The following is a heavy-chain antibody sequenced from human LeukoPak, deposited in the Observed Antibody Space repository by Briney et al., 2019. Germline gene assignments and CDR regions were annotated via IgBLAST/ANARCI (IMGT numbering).Heavy chain of an antibody. CDR3: AKGRDSYAILDY. V-gene: IGHV3-23*01. J-gene: IGHJ4*02. Sequence: GGSLRLSCAASGFTFSNYGVNWVRQAPGKGLEWVSAISGSGGSTYYANSVKGRFTISRDNYKSTLYLQMSSLRAEDTAVYYCAKGRDSYAILDYWGQGTLVTVSS. CDR2: ISGSGGST. D-gene: IGHD2-8*01. CDR1: GFTFSNYG.